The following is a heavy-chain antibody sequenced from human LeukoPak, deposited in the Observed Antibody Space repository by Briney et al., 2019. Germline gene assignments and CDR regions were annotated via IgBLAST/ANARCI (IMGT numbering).Heavy chain of an antibody. CDR1: GYSISTDYH. CDR2: MHHSGST. CDR3: ARDRSYYTFDY. Sequence: SETLSLTSAVSGYSISTDYHWGWIRQPPGKGLEWIGAMHHSGSTYYNPSLKSRVTISVDTSKNQVSLKLNSVTAADTAVYYCARDRSYYTFDYWGQGTLVVVSA. J-gene: IGHJ4*02. V-gene: IGHV4-38-2*02. D-gene: IGHD3-10*01.